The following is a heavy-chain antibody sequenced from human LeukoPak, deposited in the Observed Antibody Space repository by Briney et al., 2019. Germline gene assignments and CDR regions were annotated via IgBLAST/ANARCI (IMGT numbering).Heavy chain of an antibody. Sequence: SETLSLTCTVSGGSISSYYWSWIRQPAGKGLEWIGRIYTSGSTNYNPSLKSRVTMSVDTSKNQFSLKLSSVTAADTAVYYCARDSGSGYHHYYYYGMDVWGQGTTVTVSS. D-gene: IGHD3-22*01. CDR3: ARDSGSGYHHYYYYGMDV. J-gene: IGHJ6*02. CDR1: GGSISSYY. V-gene: IGHV4-4*07. CDR2: IYTSGST.